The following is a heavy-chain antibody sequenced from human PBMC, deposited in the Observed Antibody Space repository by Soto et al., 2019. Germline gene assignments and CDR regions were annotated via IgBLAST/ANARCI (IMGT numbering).Heavy chain of an antibody. Sequence: SETLSLTCSVSGASVTNYYWSWIRQSPGKGLEWIGYISYGGTTNFNSSLKGRVTVSVDMSKNQFSLTLNSVTAADTAVYYCARGVLTTVVTTQHYFDYWGQGTLVTVSS. CDR1: GASVTNYY. J-gene: IGHJ4*02. CDR3: ARGVLTTVVTTQHYFDY. CDR2: ISYGGTT. V-gene: IGHV4-59*02. D-gene: IGHD4-17*01.